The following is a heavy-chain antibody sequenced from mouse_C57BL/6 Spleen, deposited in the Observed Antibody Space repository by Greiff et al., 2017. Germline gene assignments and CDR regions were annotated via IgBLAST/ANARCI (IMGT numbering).Heavy chain of an antibody. CDR3: ARDGVLDAMDY. V-gene: IGHV7-1*01. J-gene: IGHJ4*01. CDR1: GFTFSDFY. CDR2: SRNKANDYTT. Sequence: EVKLMESGGGLVQSGRSLRLSCATSGFTFSDFYMEWVRQAPGKGLEWIAASRNKANDYTTEYSASVKGRFIVSRDTSQSILYLQMNALRAEDTATYYCARDGVLDAMDYWGQGTSVTVSS.